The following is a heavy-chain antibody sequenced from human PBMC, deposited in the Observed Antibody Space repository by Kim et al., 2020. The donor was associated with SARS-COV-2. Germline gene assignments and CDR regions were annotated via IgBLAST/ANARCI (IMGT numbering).Heavy chain of an antibody. Sequence: NPSLTRPVTISVDTSTNQFSLKISSVTAADTAVYYWARKYSSGGYGWFDPWGQGTLVTVSS. CDR3: ARKYSSGGYGWFDP. V-gene: IGHV4-34*01. D-gene: IGHD6-19*01. J-gene: IGHJ5*02.